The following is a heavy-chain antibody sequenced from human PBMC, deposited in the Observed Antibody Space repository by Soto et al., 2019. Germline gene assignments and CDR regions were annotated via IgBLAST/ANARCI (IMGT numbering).Heavy chain of an antibody. Sequence: EVQLVESGGGLVQPEGSLRLSCAASGFTFSDYYMDWVRQAPGKGLEWVGRVRNKVNSYTTEYAASVKGRFTVSRDDSRNSLYLQMNSLKTGDTAMYYCSRAGILTTPYYTDYWGLGTVVNVSS. V-gene: IGHV3-72*01. CDR2: VRNKVNSYTT. CDR1: GFTFSDYY. D-gene: IGHD2-21*01. J-gene: IGHJ4*02. CDR3: SRAGILTTPYYTDY.